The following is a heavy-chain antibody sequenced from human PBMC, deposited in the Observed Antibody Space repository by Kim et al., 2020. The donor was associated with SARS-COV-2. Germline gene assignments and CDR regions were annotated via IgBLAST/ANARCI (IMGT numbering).Heavy chain of an antibody. CDR2: IYPGDSDT. Sequence: GESLKISCKGSGYSFTSYWIGWVRQMPGKGLEWMGIIYPGDSDTRYSPSFQGQVTISADKAISTAYLQWSSLKASDTAMYYCARLNAVAIKWALYFYYGMDVWGQGTTVTVSS. V-gene: IGHV5-51*01. J-gene: IGHJ6*02. CDR1: GYSFTSYW. D-gene: IGHD2-15*01. CDR3: ARLNAVAIKWALYFYYGMDV.